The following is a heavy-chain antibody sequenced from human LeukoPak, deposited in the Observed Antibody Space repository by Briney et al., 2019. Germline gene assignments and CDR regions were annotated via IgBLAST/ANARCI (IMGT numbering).Heavy chain of an antibody. CDR3: AAMGVVVVPSRGVYWFDP. D-gene: IGHD2-15*01. CDR1: NVPFNGYY. CDR2: INQSGNT. Sequence: SETLSLTCGVYNVPFNGYYWFWIRQPPGNVLEWIGEINQSGNTNYNPSLGSRVTMSLDTSKNQFSLRLNSMTAADTAIYFCAAMGVVVVPSRGVYWFDPWGQGTPVIVSS. J-gene: IGHJ5*02. V-gene: IGHV4-34*01.